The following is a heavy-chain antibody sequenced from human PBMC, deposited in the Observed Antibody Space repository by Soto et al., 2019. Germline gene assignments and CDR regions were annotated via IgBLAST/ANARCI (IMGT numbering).Heavy chain of an antibody. V-gene: IGHV3-74*01. D-gene: IGHD1-26*01. Sequence: PGGSLRLSCTASGFTFNNKWMHWVRQAPGKGLVWLSRIDGAAATTNYADSVKGRSTISRDNAKNIVFLHVNGLTDEDTAVYYCARGGAMGVDYWGQGTLVTVSS. CDR3: ARGGAMGVDY. CDR1: GFTFNNKW. CDR2: IDGAAATT. J-gene: IGHJ4*02.